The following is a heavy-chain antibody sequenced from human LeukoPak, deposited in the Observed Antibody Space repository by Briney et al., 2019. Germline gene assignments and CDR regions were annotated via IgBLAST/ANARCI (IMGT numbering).Heavy chain of an antibody. V-gene: IGHV1-2*02. J-gene: IGHJ4*02. CDR2: VNPNSGGT. Sequence: ASVKVSCKASGDTFSAYYMHWVRQAPGQGLEWMGWVNPNSGGTNYAQKFEGRVTMTRDTSISTAYMELSRLRSEDTAVYFCARSGFATDSHFDYWGQGTLVTVSS. CDR3: ARSGFATDSHFDY. CDR1: GDTFSAYY. D-gene: IGHD1-26*01.